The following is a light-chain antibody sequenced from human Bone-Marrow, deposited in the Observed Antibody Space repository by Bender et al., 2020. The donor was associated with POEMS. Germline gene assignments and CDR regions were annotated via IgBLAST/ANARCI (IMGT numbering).Light chain of an antibody. Sequence: SYGLTQPPSVSVSPGQTASITCSGDNLGDSYVCWYQQKPGQAPAVVIYKDNERPSGIPERFSGSSSGTIVTLTISGVQAEDEADYYCQSADNSGTYVVFGGGTKLTVL. CDR1: NLGDSY. V-gene: IGLV3-25*03. CDR2: KDN. J-gene: IGLJ2*01. CDR3: QSADNSGTYVV.